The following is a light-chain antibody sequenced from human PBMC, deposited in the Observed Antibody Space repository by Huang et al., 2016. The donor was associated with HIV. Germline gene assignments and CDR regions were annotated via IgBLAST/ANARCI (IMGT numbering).Light chain of an antibody. Sequence: EIVMTQSPATLSVSPGARVTLSCRANRSVSTNLAWYQQRPGQAPRLLIYGSSTMAPGIPARFSGSGSGTDFSLTISSLQSEDFALYYCHQYNNLLLSFGGGTRVDI. CDR3: HQYNNLLLS. CDR2: GSS. V-gene: IGKV3-15*01. CDR1: RSVSTN. J-gene: IGKJ4*01.